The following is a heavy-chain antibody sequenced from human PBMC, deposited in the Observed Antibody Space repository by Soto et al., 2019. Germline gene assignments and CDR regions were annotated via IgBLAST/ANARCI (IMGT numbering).Heavy chain of an antibody. CDR1: GGSISSYY. Sequence: QVQLQESGPGLVKPSETLSLTCTVSGGSISSYYWSWIRQPPGKGLEWIGYIYYSGSTNYNPSLKSRVTISVDTSKNQFSLKLSSVTAADTAVYYCARAWRSSSAYNWFDPWGQGTLVTVSS. V-gene: IGHV4-59*01. J-gene: IGHJ5*02. CDR3: ARAWRSSSAYNWFDP. D-gene: IGHD6-6*01. CDR2: IYYSGST.